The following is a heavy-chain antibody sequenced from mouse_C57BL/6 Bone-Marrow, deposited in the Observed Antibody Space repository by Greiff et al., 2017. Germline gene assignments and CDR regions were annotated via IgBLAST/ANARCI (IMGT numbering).Heavy chain of an antibody. V-gene: IGHV1-55*01. D-gene: IGHD4-1*01. CDR3: ARSIPLGRSCDY. CDR2: IYPTSGRT. Sequence: QVQLQQPGAELVKPGASVKLSCKASGYTFTSYWITWVKQRPGQGLEWIGDIYPTSGRTNYNEKFKSKAILTVDTSSNTAYMQLSSLTSEDSAVFYCARSIPLGRSCDYWGQGTTLTVSS. CDR1: GYTFTSYW. J-gene: IGHJ2*01.